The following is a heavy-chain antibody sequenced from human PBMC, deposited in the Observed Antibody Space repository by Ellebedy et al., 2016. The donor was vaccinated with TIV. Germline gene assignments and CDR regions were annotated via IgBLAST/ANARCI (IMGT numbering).Heavy chain of an antibody. V-gene: IGHV1-69*13. CDR3: ARGPTGQTWYQHGLDV. D-gene: IGHD1-1*01. CDR2: IIPLFGTP. CDR1: RGIFNRCI. Sequence: SVKVSXXASRGIFNRCIFTWVRQAPGQGLEWMGGIIPLFGTPNYPQKFRDRVTITADEFTSTVYMELSRLTSEDTAVYYCARGPTGQTWYQHGLDVWGQGTAVTVAS. J-gene: IGHJ6*02.